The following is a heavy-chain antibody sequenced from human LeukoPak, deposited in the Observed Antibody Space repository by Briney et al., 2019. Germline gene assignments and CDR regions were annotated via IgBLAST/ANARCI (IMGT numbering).Heavy chain of an antibody. CDR2: IYHSGST. J-gene: IGHJ6*03. CDR3: ARVYGSYGLQYGYSSSWYSTENYYYYYMDV. D-gene: IGHD6-13*01. V-gene: IGHV4-38-2*01. Sequence: SETLSLTCAVSGYAISSGYYWGWIRQPPGKGLEWIGSIYHSGSTYYNPSLKSRVTISVDTSKNQFSLKLSSVTAADTAVYYCARVYGSYGLQYGYSSSWYSTENYYYYYMDVWGKGTTVTVSS. CDR1: GYAISSGYY.